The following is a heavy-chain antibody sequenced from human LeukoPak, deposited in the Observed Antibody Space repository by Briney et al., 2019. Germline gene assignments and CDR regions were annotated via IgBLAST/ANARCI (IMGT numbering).Heavy chain of an antibody. D-gene: IGHD5-12*01. V-gene: IGHV4-59*01. J-gene: IGHJ2*01. CDR1: GGSISPYY. Sequence: PSETLSLTCTVSGGSISPYYWSWIRQPPGKGLEWIGYIHYSGRTDYNPSLNSRVTITVDMSKNQFSLKLTSVIAADTAVYYCARDSSGYDSGWYLDLWGRGTLVTVSS. CDR2: IHYSGRT. CDR3: ARDSSGYDSGWYLDL.